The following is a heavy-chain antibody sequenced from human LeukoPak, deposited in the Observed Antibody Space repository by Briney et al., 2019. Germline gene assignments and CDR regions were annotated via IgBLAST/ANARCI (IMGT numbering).Heavy chain of an antibody. V-gene: IGHV4-34*01. CDR3: ARGFPGYYGSGSYYPFDY. CDR2: INHSGST. Sequence: SETLSLTSAVYGGSFSGYYWSWIRQPPGKGLEWIGEINHSGSTNYNPSLKSRVTISVDTSKNQFSLKLSSVTAADTAVYYCARGFPGYYGSGSYYPFDYWGQGTLVTVSS. CDR1: GGSFSGYY. D-gene: IGHD3-10*01. J-gene: IGHJ4*02.